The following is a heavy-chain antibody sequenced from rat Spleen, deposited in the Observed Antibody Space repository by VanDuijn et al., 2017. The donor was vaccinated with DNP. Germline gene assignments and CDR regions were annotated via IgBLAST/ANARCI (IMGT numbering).Heavy chain of an antibody. J-gene: IGHJ3*01. D-gene: IGHD1-2*01. Sequence: EVRLVESGGGLVQPGRSLKLSCAASGFTFSDYNMAWVRQAPKKGLEWVATIIYDGSRTYYRDSVKGRFTISRDNAESTLYFQMDSLQTEDTAIYFCTGGGSTIYPLIYWGQGTLVTVSS. V-gene: IGHV5S10*01. CDR3: TGGGSTIYPLIY. CDR1: GFTFSDYN. CDR2: IIYDGSRT.